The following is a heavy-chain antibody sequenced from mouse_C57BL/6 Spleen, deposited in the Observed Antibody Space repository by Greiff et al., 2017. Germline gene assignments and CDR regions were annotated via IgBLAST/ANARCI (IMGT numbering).Heavy chain of an antibody. J-gene: IGHJ4*01. D-gene: IGHD2-4*01. CDR2: INPNNGGT. Sequence: VQLQQSGPELVKPGASVKISCKASGYTFTDYYMNWVKQSHGKSLEWIGDINPNNGGTSYNQKFKGKATLTVDKSSSTAYMELRSLTSEDSAVYYCARRVLYDYDVYAMDYWGQGTSVTVSS. CDR1: GYTFTDYY. CDR3: ARRVLYDYDVYAMDY. V-gene: IGHV1-26*01.